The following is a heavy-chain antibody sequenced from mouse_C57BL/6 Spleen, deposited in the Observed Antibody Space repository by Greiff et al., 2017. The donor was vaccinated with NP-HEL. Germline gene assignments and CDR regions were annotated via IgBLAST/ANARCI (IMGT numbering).Heavy chain of an antibody. Sequence: QVQLKESGPGLVAPSPSLSITCTVSGFSLTSYGVHWVRQPPGKGLEWLVVIWSDGSTTYNSALNSRLSISKDNSKSQVFLKMNSLQTEDTAMYYCARQGVTGTGLAYWGQGTLVTVSA. D-gene: IGHD4-1*01. V-gene: IGHV2-6-1*01. CDR1: GFSLTSYG. CDR3: ARQGVTGTGLAY. J-gene: IGHJ3*01. CDR2: IWSDGST.